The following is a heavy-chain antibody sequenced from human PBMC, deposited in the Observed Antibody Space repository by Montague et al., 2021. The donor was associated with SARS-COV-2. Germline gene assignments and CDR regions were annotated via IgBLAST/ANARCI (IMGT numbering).Heavy chain of an antibody. Sequence: SETLSLTCTVSGGSISGFYWSWIRQPPGKGLEWIGYIYYSGSTKYNPSLESRVAVSVDRSKNQVSLKLTSVTAADTAVYYLARLLRSCTNGVCRTYYYYALDVGGQGTTVTVSS. CDR3: ARLLRSCTNGVCRTYYYYALDV. CDR2: IYYSGST. CDR1: GGSISGFY. V-gene: IGHV4-59*01. J-gene: IGHJ6*02. D-gene: IGHD2-8*01.